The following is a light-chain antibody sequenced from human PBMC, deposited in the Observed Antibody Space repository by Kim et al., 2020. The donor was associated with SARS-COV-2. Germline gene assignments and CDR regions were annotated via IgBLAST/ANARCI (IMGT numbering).Light chain of an antibody. V-gene: IGLV3-1*01. Sequence: GSPGQTVSISCSGNKLGDKYSCWYQQKPGQSPVLVFYQDSKRPAGIPERFSGSTSGNTATLTISGTQAMDEADYYCQAWDSSTYVFGTGTKVTVL. CDR2: QDS. CDR1: KLGDKY. CDR3: QAWDSSTYV. J-gene: IGLJ1*01.